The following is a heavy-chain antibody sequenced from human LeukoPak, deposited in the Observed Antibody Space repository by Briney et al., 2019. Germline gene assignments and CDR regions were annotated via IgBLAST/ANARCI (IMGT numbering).Heavy chain of an antibody. D-gene: IGHD2-2*03. Sequence: GGSLRLSCAASGFIFSTYAMSWVRQAPGEGLEWVSGVSDSGATTYYADSVKGRFTISRDNSKNTLYLQMSSLRAEDTAIYYCAIWILKKTGRDYWGQGTLVTVSS. CDR1: GFIFSTYA. J-gene: IGHJ4*02. CDR3: AIWILKKTGRDY. CDR2: VSDSGATT. V-gene: IGHV3-23*01.